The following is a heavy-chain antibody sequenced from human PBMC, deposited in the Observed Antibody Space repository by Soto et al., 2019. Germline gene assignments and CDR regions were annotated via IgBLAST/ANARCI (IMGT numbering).Heavy chain of an antibody. J-gene: IGHJ5*02. CDR2: IYYSGST. CDR1: GGSISSGGYY. CDR3: AXSXXXXXXXXXXWXDX. V-gene: IGHV4-31*03. Sequence: QVQLQESGPGLVKPSQTLSLTCTVSGGSISSGGYYWSWIRQHPGKGLEWIGYIYYSGSTYYNPSLKSRVTISVDTSKNQFSLKLSSVTAADTAXXXCAXSXXXXXXXXXXWXDXWGQGTLVTVSS.